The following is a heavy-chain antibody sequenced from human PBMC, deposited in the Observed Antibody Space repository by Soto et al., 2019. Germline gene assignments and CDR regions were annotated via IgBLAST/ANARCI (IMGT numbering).Heavy chain of an antibody. V-gene: IGHV1-2*04. J-gene: IGHJ6*02. Sequence: ASVKVSCKASGYTFTGYYMHWVRQAPGQGLEWMGWINPNSGGTNYAQKFQGWVTMTRDTSISTAYMELSRLRSDDTAVYYCARVRFLGRATRLNYGMDVWGQGTTVTVSS. CDR3: ARVRFLGRATRLNYGMDV. CDR2: INPNSGGT. CDR1: GYTFTGYY. D-gene: IGHD2-15*01.